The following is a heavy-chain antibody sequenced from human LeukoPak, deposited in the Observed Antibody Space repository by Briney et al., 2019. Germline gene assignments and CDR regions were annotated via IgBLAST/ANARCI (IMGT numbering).Heavy chain of an antibody. V-gene: IGHV4-4*02. D-gene: IGHD6-19*01. Sequence: SETLSLTCAVSGGSISSSNWWSWVRQPPGKGLEWIGEIYHSGSTNYNPSLKGRVTISVDKSKNQFSLKLTSVTAADTAVYYCAAFIAVAGTVFWGQGTLVTVSS. CDR3: AAFIAVAGTVF. CDR1: GGSISSSNW. CDR2: IYHSGST. J-gene: IGHJ4*02.